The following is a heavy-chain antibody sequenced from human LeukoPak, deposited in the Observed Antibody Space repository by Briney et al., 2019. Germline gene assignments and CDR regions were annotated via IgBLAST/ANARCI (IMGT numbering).Heavy chain of an antibody. D-gene: IGHD6-13*01. CDR2: IKQDGSEK. CDR1: GFPFSSYW. V-gene: IGHV3-7*03. Sequence: GGSLRLSCAASGFPFSSYWMSWVRQAPGKGLEWVANIKQDGSEKYYVDSVKGRFTISRDNAKNSLYLQMNSLRAEDTAVYYCARDPKTSSSWYSYYYYGMDVWGQGTTVTVSS. CDR3: ARDPKTSSSWYSYYYYGMDV. J-gene: IGHJ6*02.